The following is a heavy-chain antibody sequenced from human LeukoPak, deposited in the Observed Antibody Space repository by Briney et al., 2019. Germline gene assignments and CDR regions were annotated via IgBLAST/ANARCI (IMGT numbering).Heavy chain of an antibody. J-gene: IGHJ4*02. Sequence: GGSLRLSCAASGFTFSSYWMSWVRQAPGKGLEWVANIKQDGSEKYYVDSVKGRFTISRDNAKNSLYRQMNSLRAEDTAVYYCARDLPNYYDSSGYYQTFDYWGQGTLVTVSS. V-gene: IGHV3-7*01. CDR1: GFTFSSYW. CDR3: ARDLPNYYDSSGYYQTFDY. D-gene: IGHD3-22*01. CDR2: IKQDGSEK.